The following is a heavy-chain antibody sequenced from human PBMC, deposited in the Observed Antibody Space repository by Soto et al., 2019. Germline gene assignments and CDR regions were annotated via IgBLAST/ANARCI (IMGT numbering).Heavy chain of an antibody. Sequence: QVQLVQSGAEVKKPGASVKVSCKASGYTFTGYYMHWVRQAPGQGLEWMGWINPNSGGTNYAQKFQGRVTMTSDTSISTAYMELSRLRSDDTAVYYCARSSRRYDFWSGYSGMDVWGQGTTVTVSS. CDR2: INPNSGGT. CDR1: GYTFTGYY. D-gene: IGHD3-3*01. J-gene: IGHJ6*02. V-gene: IGHV1-2*02. CDR3: ARSSRRYDFWSGYSGMDV.